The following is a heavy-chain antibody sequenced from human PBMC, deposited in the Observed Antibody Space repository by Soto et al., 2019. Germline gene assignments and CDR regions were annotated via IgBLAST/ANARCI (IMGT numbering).Heavy chain of an antibody. CDR3: AREAAATLWYFDL. J-gene: IGHJ2*01. D-gene: IGHD2-15*01. V-gene: IGHV3-48*02. CDR1: GFTFSIYT. CDR2: ISSSSSI. Sequence: EVQLVESGGGLVQPGGSLRLSCAASGFTFSIYTMNWVRQAPGKGLEWVSYISSSSSIYYADSVKGGFTISRDNARNSLYLQMNSLRDEDTAVYYCAREAAATLWYFDLWGRGTLVTVSS.